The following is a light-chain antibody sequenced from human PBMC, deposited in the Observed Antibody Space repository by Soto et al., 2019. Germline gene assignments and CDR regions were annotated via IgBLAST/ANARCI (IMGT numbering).Light chain of an antibody. CDR3: SSYTTSRTYV. CDR1: STDVGIYNY. V-gene: IGLV2-14*01. J-gene: IGLJ1*01. Sequence: QSALTQPASVSGSPGQSITISCTGTSTDVGIYNYVSWYQQHPGKAPKVMIYEVSNRPSGVSNRFSGSKSGDTASLTISGLQAEDEADYYCSSYTTSRTYVFGPGTKLTVL. CDR2: EVS.